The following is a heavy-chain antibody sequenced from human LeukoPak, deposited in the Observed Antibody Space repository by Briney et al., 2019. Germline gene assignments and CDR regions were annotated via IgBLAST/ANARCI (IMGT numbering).Heavy chain of an antibody. V-gene: IGHV1-2*04. D-gene: IGHD2-2*01. J-gene: IGHJ3*02. CDR1: GYTFTGYY. Sequence: ASVKVSCKASGYTFTGYYMHWVRQAPGQGLEWMGWINPNSGGTNYAQKFQGWVTMTRDTSISTAYMELSRLRSDDTAVYYCARNYCSSTSWQGWDAIDIWGQGTMVTVSS. CDR2: INPNSGGT. CDR3: ARNYCSSTSWQGWDAIDI.